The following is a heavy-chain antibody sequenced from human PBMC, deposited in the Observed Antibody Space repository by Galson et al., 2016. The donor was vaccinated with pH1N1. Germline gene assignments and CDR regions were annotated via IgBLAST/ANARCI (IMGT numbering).Heavy chain of an antibody. V-gene: IGHV3-23*01. Sequence: SLRLSCAASGFTFSSYAMSWVRQAPGKGLEWVSHIYGSGSNTYYADSVKGRFTISRDNTKNTLYLQMNSQRAEDSAVYYCGKRNTVVRGGPCSDDWGQGTLVTVSS. CDR3: GKRNTVVRGGPCSDD. CDR1: GFTFSSYA. CDR2: IYGSGSNT. J-gene: IGHJ4*02. D-gene: IGHD3-10*01.